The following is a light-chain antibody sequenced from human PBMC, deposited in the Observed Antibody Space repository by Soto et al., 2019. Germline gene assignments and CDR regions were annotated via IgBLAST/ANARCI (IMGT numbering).Light chain of an antibody. J-gene: IGKJ4*01. Sequence: DVQMTQPPSSLSASVGDRATITCQASQDISNYLNWYQQKPGKAPKLLIYGAAYLETGVPSRFSGSGSGTDFTFTISSLQPEDIATYCGQRYDNRPLSFGRGTKGEIK. CDR3: QRYDNRPLS. V-gene: IGKV1-33*01. CDR2: GAA. CDR1: QDISNY.